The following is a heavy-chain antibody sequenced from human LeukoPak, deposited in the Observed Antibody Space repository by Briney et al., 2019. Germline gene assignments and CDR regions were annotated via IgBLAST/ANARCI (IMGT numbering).Heavy chain of an antibody. J-gene: IGHJ5*02. CDR1: GVTISSDY. V-gene: IGHV3-53*01. CDR3: ARPFRQIDSSSSYYSFNL. D-gene: IGHD3-22*01. CDR2: IYSGGDT. Sequence: GGSLRLSCAASGVTISSDYMSWVRQAPGKGLEWVSLIYSGGDTYYADSVRGRFTISRHNSKNTLFLQMDSLRAEDTAVYYCARPFRQIDSSSSYYSFNLWGRGTVVTVSS.